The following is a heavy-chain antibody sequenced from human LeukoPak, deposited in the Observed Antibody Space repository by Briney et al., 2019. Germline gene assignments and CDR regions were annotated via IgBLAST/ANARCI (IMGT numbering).Heavy chain of an antibody. CDR2: ITGSGSTK. V-gene: IGHV3-48*03. CDR3: ARLLDISDH. J-gene: IGHJ4*02. CDR1: GFTFSTYE. D-gene: IGHD3-22*01. Sequence: PGGSLRLSCAASGFTFSTYEMNWVRQAPGKGLEWLSYITGSGSTKYYADSVRGRFTIFRDNSKNSLYLQINSLRAEDTAVYYCARLLDISDHWGQGTLVTVSS.